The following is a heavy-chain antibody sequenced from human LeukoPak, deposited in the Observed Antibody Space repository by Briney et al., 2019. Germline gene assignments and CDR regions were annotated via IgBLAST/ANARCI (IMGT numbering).Heavy chain of an antibody. CDR3: AKDSQGSLSFDP. D-gene: IGHD6-6*01. J-gene: IGHJ5*02. Sequence: PGGSLRLSCAASGFTFDDYAMHWVRQAPGKGLEWVSGISWNSGSIGYADSVKGRFTISRDNAKNSLYLQMNSLRAEDTALYYCAKDSQGSLSFDPWGQGTLVTVSS. CDR1: GFTFDDYA. CDR2: ISWNSGSI. V-gene: IGHV3-9*01.